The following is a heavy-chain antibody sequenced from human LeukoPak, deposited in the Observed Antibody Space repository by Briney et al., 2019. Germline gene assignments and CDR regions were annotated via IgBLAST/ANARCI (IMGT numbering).Heavy chain of an antibody. CDR2: IKQDGSQR. J-gene: IGHJ4*02. Sequence: PGTSLRLSCAASGFTFGRHWMSWVRQAPGKGPEWVANIKQDGSQRYYVDSVKGRFTISRDNGRNSLFLQMNSLRAEDTAVYYCAREVYGDNYFDYWGQGTLVTVSS. CDR3: AREVYGDNYFDY. CDR1: GFTFGRHW. D-gene: IGHD4-17*01. V-gene: IGHV3-7*05.